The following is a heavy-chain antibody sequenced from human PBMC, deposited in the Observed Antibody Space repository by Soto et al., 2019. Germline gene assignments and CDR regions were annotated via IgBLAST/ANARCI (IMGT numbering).Heavy chain of an antibody. Sequence: SETLSLTCAVSSGSISSSNYWSWIRQPPGKGLEWIGYIYYSGSTNYNPSLKSRVTISVDTSKNQFSLKLSSVTAADTAVYYCAREYSEEYYDFWSGYSNKGRHNWFDPWGQGTLVTVSS. J-gene: IGHJ5*02. CDR2: IYYSGST. D-gene: IGHD3-3*01. CDR3: AREYSEEYYDFWSGYSNKGRHNWFDP. V-gene: IGHV4-61*01. CDR1: SGSISSSNY.